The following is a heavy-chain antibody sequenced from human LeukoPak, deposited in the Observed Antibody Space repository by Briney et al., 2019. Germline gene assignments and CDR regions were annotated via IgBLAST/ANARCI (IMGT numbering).Heavy chain of an antibody. Sequence: KPGGSLSLSCAASGFTFSSYSMKWVRQAPGKGLEWVSSISSSSSYIYYADSMKGRFTISRDNAKNSLYLQMNSLGAEDTAVYYCARATLRDSSGYYVYYWGQGTLVTVSS. CDR2: ISSSSSYI. V-gene: IGHV3-21*01. J-gene: IGHJ4*02. CDR3: ARATLRDSSGYYVYY. D-gene: IGHD3-22*01. CDR1: GFTFSSYS.